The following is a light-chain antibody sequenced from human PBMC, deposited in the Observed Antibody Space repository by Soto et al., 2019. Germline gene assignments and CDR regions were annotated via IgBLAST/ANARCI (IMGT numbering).Light chain of an antibody. V-gene: IGKV1-33*01. CDR3: QHYDNLPLT. CDR2: DAS. Sequence: DIQMTQSPSSLSASEGYRVTSACQASHNIYNYLNWYHQKPGKAPKLLIFDASNLETGVPSRFSGSGSRTHFSLTINNLQPEDVGTYFCQHYDNLPLTFGGGTKVEIE. CDR1: HNIYNY. J-gene: IGKJ4*01.